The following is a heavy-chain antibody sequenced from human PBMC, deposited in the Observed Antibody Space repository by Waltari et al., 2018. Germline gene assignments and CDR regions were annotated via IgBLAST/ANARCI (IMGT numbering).Heavy chain of an antibody. CDR2: IHHSGSA. CDR1: GHSISNVYY. Sequence: QVQLQQSGPGLVKPSETLSLTCTVSGHSISNVYYWGWIRQPPGKGLEWIGSIHHSGSAYYNPSLNSRVTISLETSKNQFSLKLTSVAATDTAIYYCARQPIEGNLPDWFDPWGQGTLVTVSS. V-gene: IGHV4-38-2*02. J-gene: IGHJ5*02. CDR3: ARQPIEGNLPDWFDP. D-gene: IGHD1-1*01.